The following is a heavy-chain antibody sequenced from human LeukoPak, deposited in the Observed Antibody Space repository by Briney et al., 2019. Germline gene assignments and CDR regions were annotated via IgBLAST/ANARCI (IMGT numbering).Heavy chain of an antibody. CDR3: ARDPGSGDFWSGYYGETWFDP. J-gene: IGHJ5*02. D-gene: IGHD3-3*01. CDR1: GYTLTSYG. Sequence: ALGKVSCEASGYTLTSYGISWVRQAPGQGLEWLGWISAYNGNANYAQKLQGRVTMTTDTSTSTAYMELRSLRSDDTAVYYCARDPGSGDFWSGYYGETWFDPWGQGTLVTVSS. V-gene: IGHV1-18*01. CDR2: ISAYNGNA.